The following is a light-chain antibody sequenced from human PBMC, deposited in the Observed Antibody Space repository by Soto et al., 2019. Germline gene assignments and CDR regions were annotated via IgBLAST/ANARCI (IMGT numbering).Light chain of an antibody. CDR2: GAS. Sequence: EIVLTQSPGTLSLSPGERATLSCRASQSVNINYFAWYQQKSGQAPRLLIYGASTRATGIPARFSGSGSGTEFTLTISSLQSEDFAVYYCQQYNNWWTFGQGTKVDI. CDR1: QSVNIN. V-gene: IGKV3-15*01. J-gene: IGKJ1*01. CDR3: QQYNNWWT.